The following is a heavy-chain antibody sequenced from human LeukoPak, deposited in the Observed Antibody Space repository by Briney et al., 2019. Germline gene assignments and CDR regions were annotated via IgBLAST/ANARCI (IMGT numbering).Heavy chain of an antibody. Sequence: RPGGSLRLSCAASGFTFSNYAMTWVRQAPGKGLEWASAISGSDGSTYYSDSVTGRFTISRDNSKNTLYLQMSSLRTDDTAVYYCAKDGYDFWSGYQIDFWGQGTLVTVSS. V-gene: IGHV3-23*01. CDR1: GFTFSNYA. CDR2: ISGSDGST. CDR3: AKDGYDFWSGYQIDF. D-gene: IGHD3-3*01. J-gene: IGHJ4*02.